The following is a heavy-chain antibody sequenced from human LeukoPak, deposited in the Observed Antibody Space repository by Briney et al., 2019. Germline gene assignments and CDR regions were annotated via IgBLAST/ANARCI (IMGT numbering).Heavy chain of an antibody. V-gene: IGHV4-39*07. Sequence: PSETLSLTCTVSGGSISSSSYYWGWIRQPPGKGLEWIGSIYYSGSTYYNPSLKSRVTISVDTSKNQFSLKLSSVTAADTAVYYCARAPYYDSSGYHSAYFEYWGQGTLVTVSS. CDR1: GGSISSSSYY. CDR2: IYYSGST. D-gene: IGHD3-22*01. CDR3: ARAPYYDSSGYHSAYFEY. J-gene: IGHJ4*02.